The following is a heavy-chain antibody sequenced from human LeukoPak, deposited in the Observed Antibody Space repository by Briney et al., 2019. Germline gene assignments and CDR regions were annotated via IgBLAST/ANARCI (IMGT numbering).Heavy chain of an antibody. V-gene: IGHV1-18*01. CDR1: GYTFTSYG. CDR3: ARHDILLWFGDFQH. J-gene: IGHJ1*01. D-gene: IGHD3-10*01. Sequence: ASVKVSCKASGYTFTSYGISWVRQAPGQGLEWMGWISAYNGNTNYAQKLQGRVTMTTDTSTSTAYMELRSLRSDDTAVYYCARHDILLWFGDFQHWGQGTLVTVSS. CDR2: ISAYNGNT.